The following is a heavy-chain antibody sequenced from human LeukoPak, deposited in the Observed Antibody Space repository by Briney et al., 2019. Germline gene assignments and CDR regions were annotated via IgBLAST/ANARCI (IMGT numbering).Heavy chain of an antibody. CDR2: INASGGST. D-gene: IGHD6-6*01. CDR1: GYTFTSYY. CDR3: ARDGPRIAALGEDFDY. V-gene: IGHV1-46*01. J-gene: IGHJ4*02. Sequence: AAVKVSCKASGYTFTSYYMHWVRQAPGQGLEWMGIINASGGSTSYAQKFQGRVTMTRDTSTSTVYIELSSLRSEDTAVYYCARDGPRIAALGEDFDYWAREPWSPSPQ.